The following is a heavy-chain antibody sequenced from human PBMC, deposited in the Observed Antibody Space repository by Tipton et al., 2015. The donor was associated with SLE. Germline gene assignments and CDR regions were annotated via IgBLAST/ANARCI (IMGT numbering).Heavy chain of an antibody. D-gene: IGHD3-10*01. V-gene: IGHV3-7*01. Sequence: SLRLSCAASGSVSGYTLGGLWMTWVRQAPGKGLEWVANINEHGSDKYYVDSVKGPFTVSRDNAKNSLYLQMNSLRAEDTAVYYCIRYNNGWDWGQGTLVTVSS. CDR2: INEHGSDK. CDR1: GSVSGYTLGGLW. J-gene: IGHJ4*02. CDR3: IRYNNGWD.